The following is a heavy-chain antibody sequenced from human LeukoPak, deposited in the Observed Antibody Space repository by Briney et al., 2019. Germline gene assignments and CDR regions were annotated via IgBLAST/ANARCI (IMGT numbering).Heavy chain of an antibody. D-gene: IGHD6-13*01. CDR1: GGSISSYY. V-gene: IGHV4-59*08. CDR2: IYYSGST. J-gene: IGHJ3*02. CDR3: ARRSSIAAAGTGAFDI. Sequence: PSETLSLTCTVSGGSISSYYWSWIRQPPGKGLEWIGYIYYSGSTNYNPSLKSRVTISVDTSKNPFSLKLSSVTAADTAVYYCARRSSIAAAGTGAFDIWGQGTMVTVSS.